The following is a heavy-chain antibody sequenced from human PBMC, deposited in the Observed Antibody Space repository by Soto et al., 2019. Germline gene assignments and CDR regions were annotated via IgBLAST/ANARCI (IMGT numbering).Heavy chain of an antibody. CDR2: ISSSSSTI. J-gene: IGHJ3*02. D-gene: IGHD6-19*01. Sequence: PGGSLRLSCAASGFTFSSYSMNWVRQAPGKGLEWVSYISSSSSTIYYADSVKGRFTISRDNAKNSLYLQMNSLRAEDTAVYYCARSGQWLDLDAFDIWGQGTMVTV. CDR1: GFTFSSYS. CDR3: ARSGQWLDLDAFDI. V-gene: IGHV3-48*01.